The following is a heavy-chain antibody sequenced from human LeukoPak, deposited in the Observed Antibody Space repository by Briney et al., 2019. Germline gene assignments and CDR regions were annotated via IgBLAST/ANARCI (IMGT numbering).Heavy chain of an antibody. CDR2: IILIFGTA. CDR1: GGTFSSYA. Sequence: SVKVSCKASGGTFSSYAISWVRQAPGQGLEWMGGIILIFGTANYAQKFQGRVTITADESTSTAYMELSSLRSEDTAGDYCAEGVQPHGFDIWGQGTMGTVSS. CDR3: AEGVQPHGFDI. V-gene: IGHV1-69*01. D-gene: IGHD6-6*01. J-gene: IGHJ3*02.